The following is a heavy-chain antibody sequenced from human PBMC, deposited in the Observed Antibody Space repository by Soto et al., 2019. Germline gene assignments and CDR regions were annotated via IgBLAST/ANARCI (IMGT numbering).Heavy chain of an antibody. D-gene: IGHD3-22*01. CDR3: TTVDYSDTIGYYSLDY. CDR1: GFKFSDAW. J-gene: IGHJ4*02. CDR2: IKSKTIRETV. V-gene: IGHV3-15*01. Sequence: PVGSLRLSCAASGFKFSDAWMSWVRQAPGKGLEWVGRIKSKTIRETVDYAAPVKGRFSISRDDSKNTLYLEMRGLATEDTAVYYCTTVDYSDTIGYYSLDYWGQGTLVTVSS.